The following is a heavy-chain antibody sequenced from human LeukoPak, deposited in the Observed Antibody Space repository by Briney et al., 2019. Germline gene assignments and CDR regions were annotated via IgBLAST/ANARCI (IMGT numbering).Heavy chain of an antibody. V-gene: IGHV4-4*02. J-gene: IGHJ5*02. Sequence: SGTLSLTCAVSGGSISSSNWWSWVRQPPGKGLEWIGEIYHSGSTNYNPSLKSRVTISVDTSKNQFSLKLSSVTAADTAVYYCARVYSSLIAVAGTQWFDPWGQGTLVTVSS. CDR1: GGSISSSNW. CDR3: ARVYSSLIAVAGTQWFDP. CDR2: IYHSGST. D-gene: IGHD6-19*01.